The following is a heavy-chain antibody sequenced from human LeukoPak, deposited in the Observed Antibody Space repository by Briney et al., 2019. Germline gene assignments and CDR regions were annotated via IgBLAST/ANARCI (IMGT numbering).Heavy chain of an antibody. CDR3: AKGLRFFPFLYYFDY. CDR2: ISGSGGST. Sequence: GGSLRLSCAASGFTFSSYAMSWVRQAPGKGLEWVSAISGSGGSTYYADSVKGRFTISRDNSKNTLYLQMNGLRAEDTAVYYCAKGLRFFPFLYYFDYWGQGTLVTVSS. D-gene: IGHD3-3*01. J-gene: IGHJ4*02. CDR1: GFTFSSYA. V-gene: IGHV3-23*01.